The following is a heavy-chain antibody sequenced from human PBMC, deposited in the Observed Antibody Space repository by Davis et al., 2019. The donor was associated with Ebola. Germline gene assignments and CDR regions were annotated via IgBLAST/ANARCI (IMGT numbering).Heavy chain of an antibody. CDR3: ARDNRGRPYQFDS. J-gene: IGHJ4*02. Sequence: SQTLSLTCAISGDSVSSNSAAWNWIRQSPSRGLEWLGRTYYRSKWYNDYEPSVQSRITINPDTSKNQFSLQLDSVSPEDAAVYYCARDNRGRPYQFDSWGQGTLVSVSS. CDR2: TYYRSKWYN. V-gene: IGHV6-1*01. D-gene: IGHD2-2*01. CDR1: GDSVSSNSAA.